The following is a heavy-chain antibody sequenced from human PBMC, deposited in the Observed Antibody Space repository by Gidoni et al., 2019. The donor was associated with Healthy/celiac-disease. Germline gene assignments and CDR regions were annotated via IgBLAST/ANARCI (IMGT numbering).Heavy chain of an antibody. V-gene: IGHV3-15*01. CDR1: VFTSRNAW. Sequence: VQLVESGGGLVKSGVSRSLSCAASVFTSRNAWMSWVRHAPGKGLEWGGRIKSKTDGRRTDYAVPVKGRVSISRDDSKNMLYLEMNSLEPEDTGVYYCTSGVVTDCMGLVCDWYFDLWGRGTLVNV. D-gene: IGHD3-3*01. J-gene: IGHJ2*01. CDR3: TSGVVTDCMGLVCDWYFDL. CDR2: IKSKTDGRRT.